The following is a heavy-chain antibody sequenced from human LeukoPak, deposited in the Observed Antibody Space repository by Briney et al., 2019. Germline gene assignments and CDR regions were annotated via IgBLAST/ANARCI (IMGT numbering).Heavy chain of an antibody. CDR2: IYYSGSA. CDR3: ARQSTIAAARIDP. J-gene: IGHJ5*02. Sequence: SETLSLTCTVSVGSIGDSNYYWGWIRQPPGRGLEWIANIYYSGSAYYSPSLKSRVTVSIDTSKNQFSLKLNSVTAADTAVYYCARQSTIAAARIDPWGQGTLVTVSS. CDR1: VGSIGDSNYY. D-gene: IGHD6-25*01. V-gene: IGHV4-39*01.